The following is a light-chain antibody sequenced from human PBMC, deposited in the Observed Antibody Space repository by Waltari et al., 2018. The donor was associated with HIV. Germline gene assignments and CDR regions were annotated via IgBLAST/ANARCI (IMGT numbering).Light chain of an antibody. CDR3: QQYNNWPLT. CDR2: GAS. J-gene: IGKJ4*01. Sequence: EIVMTQSPATLSVSPGERATLSCRASQSVSSNLAWYQQHPGQAPRLLIYGASTRATGIPARFSGSGSGTEFTLTISSLQSEDFAVYYCQQYNNWPLTFGGGTKVEIK. V-gene: IGKV3-15*01. CDR1: QSVSSN.